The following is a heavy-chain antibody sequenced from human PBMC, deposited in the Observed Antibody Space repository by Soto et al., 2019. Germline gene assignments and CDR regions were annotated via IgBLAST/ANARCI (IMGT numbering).Heavy chain of an antibody. CDR3: ARSMGIVDAFDI. D-gene: IGHD2-21*01. Sequence: ASVKVSCKDSGYTFTSYAMHWVRQAPGQRLEWMGWINAGNGNTKYSQKFQGRVTITRDTSASTAYMELSSLRSEDTAVYYCARSMGIVDAFDIWGQGTMVTVSS. J-gene: IGHJ3*02. CDR1: GYTFTSYA. CDR2: INAGNGNT. V-gene: IGHV1-3*01.